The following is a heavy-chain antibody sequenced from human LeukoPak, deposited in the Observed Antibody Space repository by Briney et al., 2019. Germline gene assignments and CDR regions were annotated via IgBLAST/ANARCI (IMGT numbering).Heavy chain of an antibody. CDR3: ARPTVDYGDYTKVRRNNWFDP. J-gene: IGHJ5*02. CDR1: GGTFISYA. Sequence: SVKVSCKASGGTFISYAISGVRQAPGQGLEWMGRIIPILGIANYAQKFQGRVTITADKSTSTAYMELSSLRSEDTAVYYCARPTVDYGDYTKVRRNNWFDPWGQGTLVTVSS. D-gene: IGHD4-17*01. V-gene: IGHV1-69*04. CDR2: IIPILGIA.